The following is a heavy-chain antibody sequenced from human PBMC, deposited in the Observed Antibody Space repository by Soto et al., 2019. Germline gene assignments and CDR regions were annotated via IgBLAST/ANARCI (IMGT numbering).Heavy chain of an antibody. V-gene: IGHV4-31*03. D-gene: IGHD3-22*01. CDR3: ASTAYYDDSSGYPYWYFER. Sequence: SENLSLTCTVSGGSIISGGSYWRWLRQHPGKGMAWIGYIYYSGSAYYSPSRKCRFIISVDTSKNQFALKRSSVTAADTAVYYCASTAYYDDSSGYPYWYFERWGRGTLVTISS. CDR2: IYYSGSA. CDR1: GGSIISGGSY. J-gene: IGHJ2*01.